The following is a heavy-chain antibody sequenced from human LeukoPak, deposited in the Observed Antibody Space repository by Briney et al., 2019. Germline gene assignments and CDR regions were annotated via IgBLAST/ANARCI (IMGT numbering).Heavy chain of an antibody. CDR2: ISASGAAT. CDR3: SKDGANGDPDAFDI. V-gene: IGHV3-23*01. CDR1: GFTFSSYA. Sequence: PGGSLRLSCAASGFTFSSYAMTWVRQAPGKGLEWVSAISASGAATYSADSVKGRFTISRDNSKNTLSLQMNSLRVENTAVYYCSKDGANGDPDAFDIWGQGTMVTVSS. D-gene: IGHD4-17*01. J-gene: IGHJ3*02.